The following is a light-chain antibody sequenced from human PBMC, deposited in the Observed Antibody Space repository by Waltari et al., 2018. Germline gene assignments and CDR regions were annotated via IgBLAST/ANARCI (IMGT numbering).Light chain of an antibody. Sequence: QSVLTQPPSASGTPGQRVTISCSGSTSNIRANSVSCYQQLPGTAPKLLISRNNPRPSGAPDRFSGSKSGTWASLAISGRRSEDEADFYWAAWDESLSGVVFGGGTRLTGL. V-gene: IGLV1-47*01. J-gene: IGLJ3*02. CDR2: RNN. CDR1: TSNIRANS. CDR3: AAWDESLSGVV.